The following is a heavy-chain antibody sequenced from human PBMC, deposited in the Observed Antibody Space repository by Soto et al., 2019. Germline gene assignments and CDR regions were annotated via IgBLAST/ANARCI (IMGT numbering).Heavy chain of an antibody. CDR2: ISFDGRNK. CDR3: APGNFYDSPGFPNGFDP. Sequence: QVQLVQSGGGVVQPGRSLGLSCAASGLTFRGYAMHWVRQAPGKGLEWLAVISFDGRNKYYADSVKGRFVISRDNSKNTLYLQMNSLRPEDTAVFYCAPGNFYDSPGFPNGFDPCGQGTLVTVSS. CDR1: GLTFRGYA. V-gene: IGHV3-30*09. J-gene: IGHJ5*02. D-gene: IGHD3-22*01.